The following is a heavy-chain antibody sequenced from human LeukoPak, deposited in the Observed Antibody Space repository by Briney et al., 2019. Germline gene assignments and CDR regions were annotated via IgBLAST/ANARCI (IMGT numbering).Heavy chain of an antibody. J-gene: IGHJ4*02. CDR3: ARAGILTGYYRMYYFDY. CDR2: INPSGGST. V-gene: IGHV1-46*01. CDR1: GYTFTSYY. Sequence: GASVKVSCKASGYTFTSYYIHWVRQAPGQGLEWMGIINPSGGSTSYAQKFQGRVTMTRDMSTSTVYMELSSLRSEDTAVYYCARAGILTGYYRMYYFDYWGQGTLVTVSS. D-gene: IGHD3-9*01.